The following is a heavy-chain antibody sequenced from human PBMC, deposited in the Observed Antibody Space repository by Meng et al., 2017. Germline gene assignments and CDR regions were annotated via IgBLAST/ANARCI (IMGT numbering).Heavy chain of an antibody. CDR3: ATRGNPYLDC. Sequence: HGPLVQSGGEVKTPGASMKVSSTASAPLLASDGFAWVRQAPGQGLEWMGWINADNAYPDYAQKFLGRITLTTDTSTTTGYMELRSLTSDDTAVYYCATRGNPYLDCWGQGTLVTVSS. J-gene: IGHJ4*02. V-gene: IGHV1-18*01. CDR1: APLLASDG. CDR2: INADNAYP.